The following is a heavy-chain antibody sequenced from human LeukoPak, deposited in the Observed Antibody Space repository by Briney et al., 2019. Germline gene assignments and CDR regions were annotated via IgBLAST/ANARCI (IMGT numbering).Heavy chain of an antibody. CDR2: ISGSGGST. V-gene: IGHV3-23*01. CDR1: GFTFSSYA. D-gene: IGHD6-13*01. CDR3: GEFDY. J-gene: IGHJ4*02. Sequence: GGSLRLSCAASGFTFSSYAMSWVRQAPGKGLEWVSAISGSGGSTYYADSVKGRFTISRDNSKNTLYLQMNSLYYCAKEAAAAGEFDYRGQGTLVTVSS.